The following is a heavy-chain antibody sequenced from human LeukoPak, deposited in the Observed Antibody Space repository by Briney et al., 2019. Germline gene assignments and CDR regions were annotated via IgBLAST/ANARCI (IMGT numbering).Heavy chain of an antibody. J-gene: IGHJ5*02. Sequence: GRSLRLSCAASGFTFSSYGMHWVRQAPGKGLEWVAVISYDGSNKYYADSVKGRFTISRDNSKNTLYLQMNSLRAEDTAVYYCARRSGNWNYRWGFDPWGQGTLVTVSS. CDR2: ISYDGSNK. D-gene: IGHD1-7*01. CDR3: ARRSGNWNYRWGFDP. CDR1: GFTFSSYG. V-gene: IGHV3-30*03.